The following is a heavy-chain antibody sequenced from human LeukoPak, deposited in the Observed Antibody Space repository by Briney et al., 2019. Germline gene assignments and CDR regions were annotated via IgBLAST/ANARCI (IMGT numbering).Heavy chain of an antibody. Sequence: PSETLSLTCAVYGGSFSGYYWSWDRQPPGKGLEWIGEINHSGSTNYNPSLKSRVTISVDTSKNQFSLKLSSVTAADTAVYYCARGRGNMISWGQGTLVTVSS. V-gene: IGHV4-34*01. CDR3: ARGRGNMIS. D-gene: IGHD2/OR15-2a*01. CDR1: GGSFSGYY. J-gene: IGHJ5*02. CDR2: INHSGST.